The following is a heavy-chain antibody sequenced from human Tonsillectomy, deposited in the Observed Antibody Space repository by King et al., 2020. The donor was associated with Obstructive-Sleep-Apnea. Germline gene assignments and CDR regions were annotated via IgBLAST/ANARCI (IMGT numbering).Heavy chain of an antibody. D-gene: IGHD3-16*01. J-gene: IGHJ4*02. V-gene: IGHV1-3*01. CDR2: INAGNGDT. Sequence: VQLVQSGAAVKKPGASVKVSCKASGYTFTSYAVHWVRQAPGQRLEWMGWINAGNGDTKYSQKFQGRVTISRDTSASTAYMEVTSLRSEDTAVYNCARGGMSIYCDYWGQGTLVTVSS. CDR1: GYTFTSYA. CDR3: ARGGMSIYCDY.